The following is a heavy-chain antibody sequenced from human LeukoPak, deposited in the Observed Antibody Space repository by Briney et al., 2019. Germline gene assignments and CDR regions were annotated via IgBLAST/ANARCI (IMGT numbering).Heavy chain of an antibody. CDR1: GGSISSGGYS. CDR2: IYHSGST. D-gene: IGHD2-15*01. J-gene: IGHJ5*02. CDR3: AREVRHCSGGSCQNWFDP. Sequence: SQTLSLTCAVSGGSISSGGYSWSWIRQPPGKGLEWIVYIYHSGSTYYNPSLKSRVTISVDRSKNQFSLKLSSVTAADTAVYYCAREVRHCSGGSCQNWFDPWGQGTLVTVSS. V-gene: IGHV4-30-2*01.